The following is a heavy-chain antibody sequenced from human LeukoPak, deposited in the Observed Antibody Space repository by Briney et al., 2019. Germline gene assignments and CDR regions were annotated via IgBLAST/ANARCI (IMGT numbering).Heavy chain of an antibody. CDR1: GGSISSYY. Sequence: PSETLSLTCTVSGGSISSYYWSWIRQPAGKGLEWIGRIYTSGSTNYNPSLKSRVTMSVDTSKNQFSLKLSSVTAADTAVYYCARVRGVTMVRGAYNWFDPWGQGTLVTVSS. V-gene: IGHV4-4*07. D-gene: IGHD3-10*01. J-gene: IGHJ5*02. CDR3: ARVRGVTMVRGAYNWFDP. CDR2: IYTSGST.